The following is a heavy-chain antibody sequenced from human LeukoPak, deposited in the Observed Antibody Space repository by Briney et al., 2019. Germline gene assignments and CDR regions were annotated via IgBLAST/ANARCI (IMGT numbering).Heavy chain of an antibody. J-gene: IGHJ4*02. CDR3: ARLPMAVTPHVDY. D-gene: IGHD2-21*02. CDR1: GGSITSYY. V-gene: IGHV4-59*01. CDR2: MYYSGTT. Sequence: SETLSLTCTVSGGSITSYYRSWIRQSPGKGLEWIGFMYYSGTTNYNPSLKSRVTISLGMPKNQFSLKLSSVTAADTAVYYCARLPMAVTPHVDYWGQGTLVTVSS.